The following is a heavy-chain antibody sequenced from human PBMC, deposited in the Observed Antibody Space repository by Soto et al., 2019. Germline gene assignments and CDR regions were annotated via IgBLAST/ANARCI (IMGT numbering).Heavy chain of an antibody. CDR2: IYYSGST. D-gene: IGHD6-19*01. V-gene: IGHV4-39*01. Sequence: SETLSHTCTVSGGSIISGCYCWSWFRKLPGKGLEWIGSIYYSGSTYYNSSLKSRVTISVDTSKNQFSLKLSSVTAADTVVYYCARRVVQEQWLYFDYWGQGTLVTVSS. CDR3: ARRVVQEQWLYFDY. J-gene: IGHJ4*02. CDR1: GGSIISGCYC.